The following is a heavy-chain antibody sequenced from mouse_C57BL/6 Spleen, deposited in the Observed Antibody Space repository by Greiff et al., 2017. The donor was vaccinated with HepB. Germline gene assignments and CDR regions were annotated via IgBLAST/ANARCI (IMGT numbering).Heavy chain of an antibody. CDR3: ASYYDYDRGFAY. CDR1: GYSITSGYY. Sequence: ESGPGLVKPSQSLSLTCSVTGYSITSGYYWNWIRQFPGNKLEWMGYISYDGSNNYNPSLKNRISITRDTSKNQFFLKLNSVTTEDTATYYCASYYDYDRGFAYWGQGTLVTVSA. J-gene: IGHJ3*01. V-gene: IGHV3-6*01. D-gene: IGHD2-4*01. CDR2: ISYDGSN.